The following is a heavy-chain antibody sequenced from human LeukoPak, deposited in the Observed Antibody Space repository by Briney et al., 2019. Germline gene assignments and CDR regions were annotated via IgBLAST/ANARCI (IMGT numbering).Heavy chain of an antibody. D-gene: IGHD2-15*01. CDR1: GYTFTGYD. CDR2: MNPNSGNR. CDR3: ARVVRGGRSDY. Sequence: ASVMVSCKASGYTFTGYDINWVRQATGQGLEWMGWMNPNSGNRGYAQKFQGRVTMTRDTSIRTAYVELSSLKSEDTAVYYCARVVRGGRSDYWGQGTLVTVSS. J-gene: IGHJ4*02. V-gene: IGHV1-8*01.